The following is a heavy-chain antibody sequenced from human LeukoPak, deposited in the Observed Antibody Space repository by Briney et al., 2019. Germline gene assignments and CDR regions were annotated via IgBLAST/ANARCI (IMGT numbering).Heavy chain of an antibody. J-gene: IGHJ4*02. CDR3: AKAAGRGYNYGDYFDY. D-gene: IGHD5-18*01. CDR2: ISGSGGGT. V-gene: IGHV3-23*01. CDR1: GFTFSKSA. Sequence: GGSLRLSCAASGFTFSKSAKSWVRQAPGKGLEWVSAISGSGGGTYYADSVKGRFTISRDNSKNTLYVQMNSLRAADTAVYYCAKAAGRGYNYGDYFDYWGQGTLVTVSS.